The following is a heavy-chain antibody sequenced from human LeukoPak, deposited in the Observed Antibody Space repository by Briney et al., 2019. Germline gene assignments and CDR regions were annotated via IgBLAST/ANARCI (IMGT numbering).Heavy chain of an antibody. D-gene: IGHD2-2*01. V-gene: IGHV3-13*01. CDR1: GFTFSSYD. CDR3: ARDGYCSTTNCPRRGAY. J-gene: IGHJ4*02. Sequence: GGSLRLSCAASGFTFSSYDMHWVRQATGKGLEWVSAIGTAGDTYYPGSVKGRFTISRDNAKNSLYLQMNSLRAEDTAVYYCARDGYCSTTNCPRRGAYWGQGTLVTVSS. CDR2: IGTAGDT.